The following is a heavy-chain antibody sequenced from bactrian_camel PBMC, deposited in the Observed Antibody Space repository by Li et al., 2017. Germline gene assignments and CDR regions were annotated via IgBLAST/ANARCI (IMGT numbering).Heavy chain of an antibody. J-gene: IGHJ4*01. Sequence: HVQLVESGGELVQPGGSLRLSCAASGFVFSNYYMSWVRQAPGKGLEWVSSIYTGDGSTNSADSVKGRFTISRDNAKNTLYVQLNSLKTEDSAMYYCATRRYSDYGDRGQGTQVTVS. CDR1: GFVFSNYY. CDR2: IYTGDGST. CDR3: ATRRYSDYGD. D-gene: IGHD4*01. V-gene: IGHV3-2*01.